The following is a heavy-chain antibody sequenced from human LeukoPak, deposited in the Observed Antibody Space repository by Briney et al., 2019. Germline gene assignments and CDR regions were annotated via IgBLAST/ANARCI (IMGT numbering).Heavy chain of an antibody. V-gene: IGHV4-39*07. CDR1: GGSISSSSYY. CDR2: IYYSGST. CDR3: ASAVGATTYWVWFDP. D-gene: IGHD1-26*01. J-gene: IGHJ5*02. Sequence: SETLSLTCTVSGGSISSSSYYWGWIRQPPGKGLEWIGSIYYSGSTYYNPSLKSRVTISVDTSKNQFSLKLSSVTAADTAVYYCASAVGATTYWVWFDPWGQGTLVTVSS.